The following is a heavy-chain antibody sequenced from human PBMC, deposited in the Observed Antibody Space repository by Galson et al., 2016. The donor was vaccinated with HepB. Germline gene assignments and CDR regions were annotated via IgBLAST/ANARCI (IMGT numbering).Heavy chain of an antibody. D-gene: IGHD3-10*01. CDR1: GLTFYTYG. J-gene: IGHJ4*02. CDR3: VKDRTLRGLGECIDY. CDR2: ISLGGSSR. Sequence: SLRLSCATSGLTFYTYGMHWVRQAPGKGLEWVAAISLGGSSRYYADSVKGRFTISRDNAGDTLYLQMHSLRDEDTAVYYCVKDRTLRGLGECIDYWGQGTLVTVSS. V-gene: IGHV3-30*18.